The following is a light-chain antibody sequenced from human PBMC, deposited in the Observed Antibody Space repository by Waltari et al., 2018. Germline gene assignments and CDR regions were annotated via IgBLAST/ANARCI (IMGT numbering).Light chain of an antibody. V-gene: IGLV1-40*01. CDR2: GYS. CDR3: QSFDSSLSGVV. CDR1: SSNIGAGYE. J-gene: IGLJ2*01. Sequence: QSVLTQPPSVSGAPGQRVTISCTGSSSNIGAGYEVHWYQHLPGVAPKLLIYGYSSRPSGVPDQFSGSKSGTSASLAITGLQAEDEADYYCQSFDSSLSGVVFGGGTKLTVL.